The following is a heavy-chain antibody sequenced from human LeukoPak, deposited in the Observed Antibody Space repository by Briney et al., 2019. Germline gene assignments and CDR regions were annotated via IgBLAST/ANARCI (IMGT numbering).Heavy chain of an antibody. CDR1: GFTFSSYG. D-gene: IGHD2-2*01. V-gene: IGHV3-33*01. Sequence: GGSLRLSCAASGFTFSSYGMHWVRQAPGKGMEWVAVIWYDGSNKYYADSVKGRFTISRDNSKNTLYLQMNRLRAEDTAVYYCATGDIVVVPAARPSGWYFDLWGRGTLVTVSS. CDR3: ATGDIVVVPAARPSGWYFDL. J-gene: IGHJ2*01. CDR2: IWYDGSNK.